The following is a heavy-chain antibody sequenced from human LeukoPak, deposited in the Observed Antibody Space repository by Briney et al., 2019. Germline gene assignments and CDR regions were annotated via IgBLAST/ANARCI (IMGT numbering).Heavy chain of an antibody. CDR2: IYTSGST. D-gene: IGHD6-19*01. CDR3: AREIAVAGLDY. CDR1: GGSISSGSYY. J-gene: IGHJ4*02. Sequence: SVTLSLTCTVSGGSISSGSYYWSWIRQPAGKGLEWIGRIYTSGSTNYNPSLKSRVTISVDTSKNQFSLKLSSVTAADTAVYYCAREIAVAGLDYWGQGTLVTVSS. V-gene: IGHV4-61*02.